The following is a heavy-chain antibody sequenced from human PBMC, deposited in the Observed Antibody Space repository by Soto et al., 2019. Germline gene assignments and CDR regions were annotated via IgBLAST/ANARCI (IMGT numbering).Heavy chain of an antibody. CDR2: IYYSGST. J-gene: IGHJ6*02. Sequence: PSETLSLTCTVSGGSISSYYWSWIRQPPGKGLEWIGYIYYSGSTNYNPSLKSRVTISVDTSKNQFSLKLSSVTAADTAVYYCARGTIFGVVINYYYYGMDVWGQGTTVTVS. V-gene: IGHV4-59*01. D-gene: IGHD3-3*01. CDR1: GGSISSYY. CDR3: ARGTIFGVVINYYYYGMDV.